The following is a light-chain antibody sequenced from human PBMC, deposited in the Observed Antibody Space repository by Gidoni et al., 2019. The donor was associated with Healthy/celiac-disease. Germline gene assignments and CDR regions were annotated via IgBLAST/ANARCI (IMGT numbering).Light chain of an antibody. V-gene: IGKV3-15*01. CDR3: QRYKNGPPWT. Sequence: EIVLTQSPATLSVSQGERATLSCRASQRVSSNLAWYQQKPGQATSLLIYGASTRATGIPARFRGSVSGTEFTLTISSLQSEDFAVYYCQRYKNGPPWTFXQXTKVEIK. J-gene: IGKJ1*01. CDR2: GAS. CDR1: QRVSSN.